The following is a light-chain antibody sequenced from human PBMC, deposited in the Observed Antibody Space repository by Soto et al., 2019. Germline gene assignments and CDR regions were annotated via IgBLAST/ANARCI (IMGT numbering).Light chain of an antibody. V-gene: IGKV1-39*01. CDR3: QQSYTNPPT. J-gene: IGKJ2*01. CDR2: GAS. CDR1: QSISNY. Sequence: DIQLTQSPSSLSASIGGRVTISCRSSQSISNYLNWYQQRPGKAPKLVIFGASTLQTGVPSTFSGSGSGTDFTLTIASLQVEDFAIYFCQQSYTNPPTFGQGTKVDIK.